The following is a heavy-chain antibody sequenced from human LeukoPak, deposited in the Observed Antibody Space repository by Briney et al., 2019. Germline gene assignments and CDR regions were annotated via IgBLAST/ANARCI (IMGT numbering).Heavy chain of an antibody. CDR1: GDSVASNNGA. CDR2: TYYRSKWNN. V-gene: IGHV6-1*01. CDR3: ARDLGTSGWYTFDY. Sequence: SQTLSLTCAISGDSVASNNGAWNWIRQSPSRGLECLGRTYYRSKWNNDYAMPMKGRIRINPDTSKNQFSLQVNSVTPEDTAIYYCARDLGTSGWYTFDYWGQGTLVTVSS. D-gene: IGHD6-19*01. J-gene: IGHJ4*02.